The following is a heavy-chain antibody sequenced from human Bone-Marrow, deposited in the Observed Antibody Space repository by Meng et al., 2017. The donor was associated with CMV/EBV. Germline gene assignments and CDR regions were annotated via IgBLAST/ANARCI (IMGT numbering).Heavy chain of an antibody. Sequence: QAQLQQWGAGLLKPSDTLSLTCAVYGGSFSGYYWSWIRQPPGKGLEWIGEINHSGSTNYNPSLKSRVTISVDTSKNQFSLKLSSVTAADTAVYYCARGYCSSTSCLIDYWGQGTLVTVSS. J-gene: IGHJ4*02. V-gene: IGHV4-34*01. D-gene: IGHD2-2*01. CDR2: INHSGST. CDR3: ARGYCSSTSCLIDY. CDR1: GGSFSGYY.